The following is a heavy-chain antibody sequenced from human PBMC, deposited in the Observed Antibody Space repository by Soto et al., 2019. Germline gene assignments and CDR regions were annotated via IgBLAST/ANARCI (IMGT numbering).Heavy chain of an antibody. CDR1: GYTFTSYA. CDR2: INAGNGNT. J-gene: IGHJ4*02. D-gene: IGHD6-19*01. CDR3: ARGSGWYPPFDC. V-gene: IGHV1-3*05. Sequence: QVQLVQSGAEEKKPGASVKVSCKASGYTFTSYAMHWVRQAPGQRLEWMGWINAGNGNTKYSQKFQGRVTITRDTSASAAYMELSSLRSEDTAVYYCARGSGWYPPFDCWGQGTLVTVSS.